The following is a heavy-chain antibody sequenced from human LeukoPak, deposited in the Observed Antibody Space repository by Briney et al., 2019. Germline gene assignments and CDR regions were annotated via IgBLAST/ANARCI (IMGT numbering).Heavy chain of an antibody. J-gene: IGHJ4*02. CDR3: ASEFRV. Sequence: SETLSFTCTVSGGSISSYYWSWIRQPPGKGLEWIGRIYTSGSTNYNPSLRSRVTMSIDTSKSQFSLNLNSVTAADTAVYYCASEFRVWGQGTLVTVSS. V-gene: IGHV4-4*07. CDR1: GGSISSYY. D-gene: IGHD5-24*01. CDR2: IYTSGST.